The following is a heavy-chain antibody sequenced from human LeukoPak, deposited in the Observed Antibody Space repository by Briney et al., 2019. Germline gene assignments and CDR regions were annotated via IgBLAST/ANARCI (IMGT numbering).Heavy chain of an antibody. D-gene: IGHD4-11*01. V-gene: IGHV1-69*13. Sequence: GASVTLTCNASGYTFSGYYMHWVRQAPGQGLEWMGGIIPIFGTAYYAQKFKGRVTITADESTSTAYMELSSLRSEDTAVYYCVIMVSRDDYRDMGSDYWRQGTLVTVSS. J-gene: IGHJ4*02. CDR2: IIPIFGTA. CDR3: VIMVSRDDYRDMGSDY. CDR1: GYTFSGYY.